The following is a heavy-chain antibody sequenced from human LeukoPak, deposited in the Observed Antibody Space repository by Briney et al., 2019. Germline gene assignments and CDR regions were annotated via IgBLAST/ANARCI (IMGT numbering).Heavy chain of an antibody. J-gene: IGHJ6*02. V-gene: IGHV4-4*07. D-gene: IGHD4-17*01. CDR1: GGSISSYY. CDR3: ARDHSVTTSYYYYYYGMDV. Sequence: SETLSLTRTVSGGSISSYYWSWIRHPAGKGLEWIGRISTSGSTNYNPSLKSRVTMSVDTSKNQFSLKLSSVTAADTAVYYCARDHSVTTSYYYYYYGMDVWGQGTTVTVSS. CDR2: ISTSGST.